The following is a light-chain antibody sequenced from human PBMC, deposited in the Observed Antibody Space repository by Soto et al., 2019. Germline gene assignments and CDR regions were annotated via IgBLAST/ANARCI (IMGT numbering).Light chain of an antibody. CDR2: EVT. J-gene: IGLJ1*01. Sequence: QSALTQPDSLSGSPGQSITLSCAGTSSDIGGSKYVSWYQQHPGKAPKLIIYEVTYRPSGVSARFSGSKSGNTASLTVSGLQAEDEADYYCSSYTSSGTLYVFGTGTKLTVL. V-gene: IGLV2-14*01. CDR1: SSDIGGSKY. CDR3: SSYTSSGTLYV.